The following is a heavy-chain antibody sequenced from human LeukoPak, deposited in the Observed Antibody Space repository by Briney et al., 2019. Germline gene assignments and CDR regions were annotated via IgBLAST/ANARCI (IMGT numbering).Heavy chain of an antibody. Sequence: GGSLRLSCAASGFTLNNAWMSWVRQAPGKGLEWVSGITATGDATLYADSVRGRFTISRDNSKNTLYLHMSNLRAEDTAVYFCVYYDSSGYYYGRLRYWGQGTPVSVSS. CDR2: ITATGDAT. J-gene: IGHJ4*02. CDR1: GFTLNNAW. D-gene: IGHD3-22*01. CDR3: VYYDSSGYYYGRLRY. V-gene: IGHV3-23*01.